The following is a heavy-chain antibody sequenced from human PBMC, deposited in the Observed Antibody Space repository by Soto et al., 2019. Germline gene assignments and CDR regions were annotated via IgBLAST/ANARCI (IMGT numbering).Heavy chain of an antibody. D-gene: IGHD3-3*01. CDR2: ISYDGSNK. J-gene: IGHJ4*02. CDR3: ASPPGPTYYDFWSCYSEPFDY. Sequence: QVQLVESGGGVVQPGRSLRLSCAASGFTFSSYAMHWVRQAPGKGLEWVAVISYDGSNKYYADSVKGRFTISRDNSKNPLYLQMTSLRAEDTAVYYCASPPGPTYYDFWSCYSEPFDYWGQGTLVSVSS. CDR1: GFTFSSYA. V-gene: IGHV3-30-3*01.